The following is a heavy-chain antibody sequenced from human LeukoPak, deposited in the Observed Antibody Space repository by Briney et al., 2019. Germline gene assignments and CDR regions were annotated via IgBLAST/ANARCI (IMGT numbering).Heavy chain of an antibody. V-gene: IGHV3-48*03. CDR2: ISRSGSTI. CDR1: GFTFSTYE. Sequence: GGSLRLSCAASGFTFSTYEMNWVRQAPGKGLEWVSYISRSGSTIYYADSVKGRFTISRDNAKNSLYLQMNSLRAEDTAVYYFGGYSSSWYPNWFAPWGQGTLVTVSS. CDR3: GGYSSSWYPNWFAP. D-gene: IGHD6-13*01. J-gene: IGHJ5*02.